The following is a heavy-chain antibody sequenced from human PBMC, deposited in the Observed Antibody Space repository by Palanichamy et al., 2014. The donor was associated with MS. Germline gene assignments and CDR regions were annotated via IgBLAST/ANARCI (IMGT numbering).Heavy chain of an antibody. CDR1: GFSVNGNY. J-gene: IGHJ4*02. D-gene: IGHD4-17*01. CDR3: AKGRLNYGDYEY. CDR2: IYGDAAT. V-gene: IGHV3-53*01. Sequence: VQLVESGGGLTQPGGSLRLSCAASGFSVNGNYISWVRQAPGKGLEWVSVIYGDAATDYADSVRGRFTTSRDTSQNTVYLQLNSLRAEDTAVYYCAKGRLNYGDYEYWGQGTLVTDSS.